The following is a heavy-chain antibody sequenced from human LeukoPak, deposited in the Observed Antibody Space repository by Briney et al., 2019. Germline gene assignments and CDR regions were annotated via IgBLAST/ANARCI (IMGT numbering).Heavy chain of an antibody. CDR3: ATDRGWRTSGYYLYYFEY. CDR2: IKHDGSEK. J-gene: IGHJ4*02. CDR1: GFTFSSYW. V-gene: IGHV3-7*01. D-gene: IGHD3-3*01. Sequence: GGSLRLSCAASGFTFSSYWMSWVRQAPGKGLEWVASIKHDGSEKYYVDSVRGRFTISRDNTKNLLYLQMSSLRAEDTAVYYCATDRGWRTSGYYLYYFEYWGQGTLVTFSS.